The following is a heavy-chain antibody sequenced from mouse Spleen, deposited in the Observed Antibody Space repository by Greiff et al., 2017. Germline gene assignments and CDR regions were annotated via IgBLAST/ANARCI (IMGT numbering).Heavy chain of an antibody. Sequence: QVQLQQPGAELVKPGASVKVSCKASGYTFTSYWMHWVKQRPGQGLEWIGRINPSDSDTNYNQKFKGKATLTVDKSSSTAYMQLSSLTSEDSAIYYCAIEVYYRYAYAMDYWGQGTSVTVSS. J-gene: IGHJ4*01. CDR3: AIEVYYRYAYAMDY. V-gene: IGHV1-74*01. CDR1: GYTFTSYW. CDR2: INPSDSDT. D-gene: IGHD2-14*01.